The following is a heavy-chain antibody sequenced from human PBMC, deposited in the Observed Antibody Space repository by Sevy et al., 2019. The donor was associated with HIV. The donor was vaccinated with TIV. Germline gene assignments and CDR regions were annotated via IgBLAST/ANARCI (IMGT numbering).Heavy chain of an antibody. CDR3: AKIPIAAGIDY. V-gene: IGHV3-23*01. Sequence: GGSLRLSCAASGFSFSSNAMNWVRQAPGKGLEWVSSISSSGVTTYYADSVKGRFTISRDNSKNTLYLQMNSLRAEDTAVYYCAKIPIAAGIDYWGQRTLVTVSS. CDR2: ISSSGVTT. CDR1: GFSFSSNA. D-gene: IGHD6-13*01. J-gene: IGHJ4*02.